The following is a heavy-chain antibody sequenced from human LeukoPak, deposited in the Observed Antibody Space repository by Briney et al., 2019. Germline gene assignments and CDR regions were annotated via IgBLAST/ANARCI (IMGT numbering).Heavy chain of an antibody. CDR1: GFTFNNLA. J-gene: IGHJ4*02. CDR2: ISGGGGNT. D-gene: IGHD6-13*01. V-gene: IGHV3-23*01. CDR3: AKGLRGSSYDY. Sequence: PGGSLRLSCAASGFTFNNLAMSWVRQAPGKGLEWVSGISGGGGNTHYADSVKGRFTISRDNSKNMLYLQMNSLRAEDTAVYYCAKGLRGSSYDYWGQGTLVTVSS.